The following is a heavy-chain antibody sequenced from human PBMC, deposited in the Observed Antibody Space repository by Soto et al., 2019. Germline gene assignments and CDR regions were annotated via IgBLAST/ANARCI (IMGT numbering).Heavy chain of an antibody. CDR1: GGTFSSYA. Sequence: ASVKVSCKASGGTFSSYAISWVRQAPGQGLEWMGGIIPIFGTANYAQKFQGRVTITADESTSTAYMELSSLRSEDTAVYYCASSAGWGHYDSSGYYPNWFDPRGPGTPVTVSS. J-gene: IGHJ5*02. CDR3: ASSAGWGHYDSSGYYPNWFDP. V-gene: IGHV1-69*13. CDR2: IIPIFGTA. D-gene: IGHD3-22*01.